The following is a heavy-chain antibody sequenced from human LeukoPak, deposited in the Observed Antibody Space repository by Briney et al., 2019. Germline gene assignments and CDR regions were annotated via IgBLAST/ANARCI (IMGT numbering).Heavy chain of an antibody. J-gene: IGHJ3*02. Sequence: PGGSLRLSCAASGFTFSRYWMHWIRQAPGKELVWVSAIFSDGTITRYADSVKGRFTISRDNARNTLYLQMDSLRAEDTAVYYCVTLTGPLENAFDIWGQGTMVTVSS. CDR3: VTLTGPLENAFDI. CDR1: GFTFSRYW. D-gene: IGHD3-9*01. V-gene: IGHV3-74*01. CDR2: IFSDGTIT.